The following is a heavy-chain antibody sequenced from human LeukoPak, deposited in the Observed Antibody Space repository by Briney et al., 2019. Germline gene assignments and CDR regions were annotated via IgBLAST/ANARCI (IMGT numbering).Heavy chain of an antibody. Sequence: SETLSLTCAVYGGSFSGYYWSWIRQPPGRGLEWIGEINHSGSTNYNPSLKSRVTISVDTSKNQFSLKLSSVTAADTAVYYCAGKHSSGYGQFDYWGQGTLVTVSS. J-gene: IGHJ4*02. D-gene: IGHD3-22*01. CDR1: GGSFSGYY. CDR3: AGKHSSGYGQFDY. CDR2: INHSGST. V-gene: IGHV4-34*01.